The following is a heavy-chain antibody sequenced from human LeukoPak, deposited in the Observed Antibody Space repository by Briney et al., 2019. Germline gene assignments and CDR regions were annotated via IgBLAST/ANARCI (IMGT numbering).Heavy chain of an antibody. CDR1: GGSISSGSYS. D-gene: IGHD3-3*01. CDR3: ATTYYDFWSGSSGWFDP. Sequence: PSQTLSLTCTVSGGSISSGSYSWSWIRQPAGKGLEWIGRIYTSGSTNYNPSLKSRVTISVDTSKNQFSLKLSSVTAADTAVYYCATTYYDFWSGSSGWFDPWGQGTLVTVSS. V-gene: IGHV4-61*02. CDR2: IYTSGST. J-gene: IGHJ5*02.